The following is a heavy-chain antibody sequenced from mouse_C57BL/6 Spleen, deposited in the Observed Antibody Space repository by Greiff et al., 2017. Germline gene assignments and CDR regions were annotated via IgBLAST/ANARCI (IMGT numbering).Heavy chain of an antibody. J-gene: IGHJ3*01. D-gene: IGHD1-1*01. CDR3: VPTVVERETWFAY. Sequence: QVQLKESGPELVKPGASVKISCKASGYAFSSSWMNWVKQRPGKGLEWIGRIYPGDGDTNYNGKFKGKATLTADKSSSTAYMQLSSLTSEDSAVYFCVPTVVERETWFAYWGQGTLVTVSA. V-gene: IGHV1-82*01. CDR1: GYAFSSSW. CDR2: IYPGDGDT.